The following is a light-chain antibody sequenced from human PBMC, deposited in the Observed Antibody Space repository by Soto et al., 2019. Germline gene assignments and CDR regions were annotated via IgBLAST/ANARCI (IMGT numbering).Light chain of an antibody. V-gene: IGKV3-11*01. CDR2: EAS. Sequence: VLAQSPATLSLSPGERATLSCRASQSIRNLLAWYQQKPCQAPRLLIFEASSRATGVPARISGSGSGTDFTLTISSLEPEDFAVYYGQQYNNWPTLTFGGGTKVDIK. CDR3: QQYNNWPTLT. J-gene: IGKJ4*01. CDR1: QSIRNL.